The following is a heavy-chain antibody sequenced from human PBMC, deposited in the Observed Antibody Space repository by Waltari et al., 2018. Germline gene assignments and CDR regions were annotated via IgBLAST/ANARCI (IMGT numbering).Heavy chain of an antibody. CDR2: IKQDGSEK. J-gene: IGHJ6*03. CDR3: ARETVSTIFGVAILPYYYMDV. Sequence: EVQLVESGGGLVQPGGSLRLSCAASGFTFSSYWMSWVRQAPGKGLEWVANIKQDGSEKYYVDSVKGRFTISRDNAKNSLYLQMNSLRAEDTAVYYCARETVSTIFGVAILPYYYMDVWGKGTTVTVSS. D-gene: IGHD3-3*01. CDR1: GFTFSSYW. V-gene: IGHV3-7*01.